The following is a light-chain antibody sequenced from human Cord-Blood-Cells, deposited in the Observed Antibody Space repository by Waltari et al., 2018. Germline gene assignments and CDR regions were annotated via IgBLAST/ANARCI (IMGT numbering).Light chain of an antibody. Sequence: DIQMTQSPSSLSASVGDRVTITCRASQSISSYLNWYQQQPGQAPKLLIYAASSLQSWVPSRFSCSGSGTDVTLTISSLQPEEFATYYCQQSYSTPLTFGGGTKVEIK. V-gene: IGKV1-39*01. J-gene: IGKJ4*01. CDR1: QSISSY. CDR3: QQSYSTPLT. CDR2: AAS.